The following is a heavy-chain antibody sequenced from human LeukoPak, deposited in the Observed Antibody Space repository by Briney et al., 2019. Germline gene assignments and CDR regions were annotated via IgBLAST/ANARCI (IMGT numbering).Heavy chain of an antibody. V-gene: IGHV4-59*01. Sequence: PSETLSLTCTVSGGSISSFYWSWIRQPPGKGPEWIGNIYYSGSTTYNPSLKSRVTISVDTSKNQFSLRLSSVTAADTAVFYCARVYSVSFFDYWGQGTLVTVSS. CDR1: GGSISSFY. J-gene: IGHJ4*02. CDR2: IYYSGST. CDR3: ARVYSVSFFDY. D-gene: IGHD2-21*01.